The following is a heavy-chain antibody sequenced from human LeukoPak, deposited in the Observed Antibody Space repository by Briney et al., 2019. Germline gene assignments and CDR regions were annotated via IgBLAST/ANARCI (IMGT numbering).Heavy chain of an antibody. CDR3: AKMNGYFEY. CDR1: GLTFSNHG. V-gene: IGHV3-23*01. D-gene: IGHD1-1*01. Sequence: GGSLRLSCEASGLTFSNHGMSWVRQAPGKGLQWVSAITGDGTTTYYADSVKGRFTISRDNSKNMLYLQMSSLRDEDTAVYYCAKMNGYFEYWGQGALVPVSS. J-gene: IGHJ4*02. CDR2: ITGDGTTT.